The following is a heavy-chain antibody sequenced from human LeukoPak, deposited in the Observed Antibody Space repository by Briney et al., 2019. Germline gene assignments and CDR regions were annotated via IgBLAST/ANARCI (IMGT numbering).Heavy chain of an antibody. D-gene: IGHD6-19*01. J-gene: IGHJ4*02. CDR3: ARAHSSGFDY. CDR2: ISSSSSYI. V-gene: IGHV3-21*01. Sequence: PGGSLRLSCAASGFTFSSYEMNWVRQAPGRGLEWVSSISSSSSYIYYADSVKGRFTISRDNARNSLYLQMNSLRAEDTAVYYCARAHSSGFDYWGQGTLVTVSS. CDR1: GFTFSSYE.